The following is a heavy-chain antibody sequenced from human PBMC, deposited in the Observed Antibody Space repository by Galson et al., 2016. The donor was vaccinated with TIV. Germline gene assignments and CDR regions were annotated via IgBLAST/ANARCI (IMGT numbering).Heavy chain of an antibody. J-gene: IGHJ4*02. V-gene: IGHV4-59*12. CDR3: ARGVLGYSANSDYYFDY. D-gene: IGHD6-13*01. Sequence: ATLSLTCTVSGGSISTYYWTWIRQSPGKGLEWIGNIYYSGRTSYNPSLKSRVSMSVDTSKNQFSLSLSSLTAADTALYFCARGVLGYSANSDYYFDYWGQGTLVTVSS. CDR2: IYYSGRT. CDR1: GGSISTYY.